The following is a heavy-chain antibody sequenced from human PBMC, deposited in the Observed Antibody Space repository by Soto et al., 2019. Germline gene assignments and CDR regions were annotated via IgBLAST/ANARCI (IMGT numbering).Heavy chain of an antibody. V-gene: IGHV4-59*01. D-gene: IGHD3-9*01. CDR2: VYDNGRP. J-gene: IGHJ4*02. Sequence: LSLTCTISGGSISVYYWSWIRQSPRQGLEWIGYVYDNGRPYYSPSLKSRVTISADTSKNQISLKLTSATAADTAVYYCARGVGSSPPRYWGPGTLVTVSS. CDR1: GGSISVYY. CDR3: ARGVGSSPPRY.